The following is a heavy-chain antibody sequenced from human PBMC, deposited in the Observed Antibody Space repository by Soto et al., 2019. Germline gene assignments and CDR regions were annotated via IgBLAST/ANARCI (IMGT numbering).Heavy chain of an antibody. CDR3: ARGGNDYGDYSVWFDP. CDR2: IIPILGIA. V-gene: IGHV1-69*02. D-gene: IGHD4-17*01. J-gene: IGHJ5*02. CDR1: GGTFSSYT. Sequence: QVQLVQSGAEVKKPGSSVKVSCKASGGTFSSYTISWVRQAPGQGLEWMGRIIPILGIANYAQKFQGRVTITGDKSTSTAYMELSSLRSEDTAVYYCARGGNDYGDYSVWFDPWGQGTLVTVSS.